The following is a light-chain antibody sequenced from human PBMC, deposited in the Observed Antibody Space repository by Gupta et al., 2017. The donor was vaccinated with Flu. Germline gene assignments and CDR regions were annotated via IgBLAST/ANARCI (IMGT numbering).Light chain of an antibody. CDR2: AAS. CDR1: QSVSSN. Sequence: EIVITQSPATLSVSPGERATLSCRASQSVSSNLAWYQQKPGQAPRLLIYAASTRATGIPASFSGSGAGTEFTLTISSRQEEDFAGYYCQQHKNCPPVTFGRGTKVDIK. J-gene: IGKJ4*01. CDR3: QQHKNCPPVT. V-gene: IGKV3-15*01.